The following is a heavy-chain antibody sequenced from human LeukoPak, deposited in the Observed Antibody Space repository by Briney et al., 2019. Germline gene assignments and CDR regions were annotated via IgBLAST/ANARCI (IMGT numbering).Heavy chain of an antibody. J-gene: IGHJ1*01. CDR3: ARGEYSSSWYERAEYFQH. Sequence: SETLSLTCTVSGVSISSGDYYWSWIRQPPGKGLEWIGYIYYSGSTYYNPSLKSRVTISVDTSKNQFSLKLSSVTAADTAVYYCARGEYSSSWYERAEYFQHWGQGTLVTVSS. CDR2: IYYSGST. CDR1: GVSISSGDYY. V-gene: IGHV4-30-4*02. D-gene: IGHD6-13*01.